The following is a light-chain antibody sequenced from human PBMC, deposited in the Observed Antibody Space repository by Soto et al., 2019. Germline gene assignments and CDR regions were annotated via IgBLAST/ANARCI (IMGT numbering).Light chain of an antibody. CDR1: QSVSSTY. CDR3: QQYGSSPRIT. J-gene: IGKJ5*01. CDR2: GAS. V-gene: IGKV3-20*01. Sequence: EIVLTHSPGTLSLSPGERATLSCRASQSVSSTYLAWYQQKPGQAPRLLIYGASSRATGIPDRFSGSGSGTDFTLTISGLEPEDFAVYYCQQYGSSPRITFGQGTRLEIK.